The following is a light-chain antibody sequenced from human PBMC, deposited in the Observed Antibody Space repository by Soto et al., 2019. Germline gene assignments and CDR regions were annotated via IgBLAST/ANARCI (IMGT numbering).Light chain of an antibody. Sequence: DIQMTQSPSALSASVGYRFTITCRASQSIKTWLAWYQRKPGRAPNLLIYDASSLQSGVPSRFSGSGSGTEFTLTISSLQPDDFATYYCRQYNSYWTFGQGTTVDIK. J-gene: IGKJ1*01. V-gene: IGKV1-5*01. CDR1: QSIKTW. CDR3: RQYNSYWT. CDR2: DAS.